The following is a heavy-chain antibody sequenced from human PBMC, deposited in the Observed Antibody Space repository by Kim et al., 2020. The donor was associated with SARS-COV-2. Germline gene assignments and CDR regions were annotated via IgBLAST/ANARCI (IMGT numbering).Heavy chain of an antibody. CDR1: GYSISSGYY. J-gene: IGHJ6*02. V-gene: IGHV4-38-2*02. D-gene: IGHD2-21*02. CDR3: ARDGWRPPPYYYGMDV. CDR2: IYHSGST. Sequence: SETLSLTCTVSGYSISSGYYWGWIRQPPGKGLEWIGSIYHSGSTYYNPSLKSRVTISVDTSKNQFSLKLSSVTAADTAVYYCARDGWRPPPYYYGMDVWGQGTTVTVSS.